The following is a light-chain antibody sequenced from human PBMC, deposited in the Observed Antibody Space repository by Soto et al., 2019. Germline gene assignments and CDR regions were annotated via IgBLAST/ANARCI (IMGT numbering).Light chain of an antibody. CDR3: QQYNSYTWT. Sequence: DIQMTQSPSTLSASVGDRVTITCRASQSISSWLAWYQQKPGKAPKLLIYKASSLESGVPSRFSGSGSGTAFTLPTSSLQHDDFATDYCQQYNSYTWTFGQGTKVEIK. V-gene: IGKV1-5*03. J-gene: IGKJ1*01. CDR2: KAS. CDR1: QSISSW.